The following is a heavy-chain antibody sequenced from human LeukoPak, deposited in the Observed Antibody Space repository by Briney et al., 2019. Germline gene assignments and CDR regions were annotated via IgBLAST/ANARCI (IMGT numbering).Heavy chain of an antibody. Sequence: ASVKASCKASGYTFTSYYMHWVRQAPGQGLEWMGIINPSGGSTSYAQKFQGRVTMTRDTSTSTVYMELGSLRSEDTAVYYCARDEQQLVHPSDYWGQGTLVTVSS. CDR1: GYTFTSYY. CDR2: INPSGGST. J-gene: IGHJ4*02. D-gene: IGHD6-13*01. CDR3: ARDEQQLVHPSDY. V-gene: IGHV1-46*03.